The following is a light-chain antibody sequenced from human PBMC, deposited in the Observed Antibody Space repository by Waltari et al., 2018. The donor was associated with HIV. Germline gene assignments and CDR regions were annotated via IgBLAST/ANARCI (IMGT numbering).Light chain of an antibody. Sequence: QPALTQPASVSGSPGQSITISCTGTSSDVGGYNYVSWYPQHPGKAPKLLIYEVSNWPSAVSNRFSGSKSGDTASLTISGLQAEDEADYYCSSYTSSSTLVVFGGGTKLTVL. J-gene: IGLJ2*01. V-gene: IGLV2-14*01. CDR3: SSYTSSSTLVV. CDR1: SSDVGGYNY. CDR2: EVS.